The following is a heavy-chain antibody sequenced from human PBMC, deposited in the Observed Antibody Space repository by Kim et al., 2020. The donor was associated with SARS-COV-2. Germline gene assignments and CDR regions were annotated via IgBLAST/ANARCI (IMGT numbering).Heavy chain of an antibody. Sequence: QKFQGRVTMTRDTSTSTVYMELSSLRSEDTAVYYCARVAVGATWPFYFDYWGQGTLVTVSS. J-gene: IGHJ4*02. D-gene: IGHD1-26*01. V-gene: IGHV1-46*01. CDR3: ARVAVGATWPFYFDY.